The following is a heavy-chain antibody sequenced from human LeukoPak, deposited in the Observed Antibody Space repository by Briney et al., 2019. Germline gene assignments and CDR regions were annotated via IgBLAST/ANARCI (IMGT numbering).Heavy chain of an antibody. D-gene: IGHD3-10*01. Sequence: PGGSLRLSCAASGFTVSSNYMSWVRQAPGKGLEWVSVIYSGGSTYYADSVKGRFTISRDNSKNTLYLQMNSLRAEDTAVYYCARDQEFYGSGSYRCGAFDIWGQGTMVTVSS. V-gene: IGHV3-66*01. CDR1: GFTVSSNY. J-gene: IGHJ3*02. CDR2: IYSGGST. CDR3: ARDQEFYGSGSYRCGAFDI.